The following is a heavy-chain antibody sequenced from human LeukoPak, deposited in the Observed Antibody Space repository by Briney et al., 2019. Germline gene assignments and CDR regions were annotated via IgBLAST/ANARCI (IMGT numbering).Heavy chain of an antibody. CDR2: ISGSGGST. D-gene: IGHD2-15*01. V-gene: IGHV3-23*01. CDR1: GFTFSSYG. Sequence: GGSLRLSCAASGFTFSSYGMSWVRQAPGKGLEWVSAISGSGGSTHYADSVKGRFTISRDNSKNTLYLQMNSLRAEDTAVYYCAKHSSCSGGSCYSERAFDIWGQGTMVTVSS. CDR3: AKHSSCSGGSCYSERAFDI. J-gene: IGHJ3*02.